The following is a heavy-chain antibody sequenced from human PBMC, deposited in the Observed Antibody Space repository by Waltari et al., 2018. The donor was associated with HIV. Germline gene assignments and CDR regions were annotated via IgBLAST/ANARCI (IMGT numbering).Heavy chain of an antibody. CDR3: ARDSSPILAAIDY. CDR1: GGSINSSSYY. D-gene: IGHD6-19*01. CDR2: IYYSGRT. Sequence: QLQLQESGPGLVKPSETLSLTCTVSGGSINSSSYYWGWIRQPPGKGLEWIGSIYYSGRTYYKPSRKSRVTISVDTSKNQFSLKLSSVTAADTAVYYCARDSSPILAAIDYWGQGTLVTVSS. J-gene: IGHJ4*02. V-gene: IGHV4-39*07.